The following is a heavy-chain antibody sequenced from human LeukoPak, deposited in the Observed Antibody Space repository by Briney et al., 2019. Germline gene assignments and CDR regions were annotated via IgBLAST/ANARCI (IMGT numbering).Heavy chain of an antibody. V-gene: IGHV3-21*01. CDR2: ISSSSGYI. CDR3: AREYSSSWYLNWFGP. CDR1: GFTFSSYS. Sequence: GGSLRLSCAASGFTFSSYSMNWVRQAPGQGLEWVSSISSSSGYIYYADSVKGRFTISRDNAKNSLYLQMNSLRAEDTAVYYCAREYSSSWYLNWFGPWGQGTLVTVSA. J-gene: IGHJ5*02. D-gene: IGHD6-13*01.